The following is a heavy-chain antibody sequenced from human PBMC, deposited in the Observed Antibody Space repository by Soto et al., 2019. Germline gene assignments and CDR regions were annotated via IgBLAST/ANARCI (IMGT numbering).Heavy chain of an antibody. Sequence: QVQLQQWGAGLLKPSETLSLTCAVYGGSFSGYYWSWIRQPPGKGLEWIGEINHSGSTNYNPSLKSRVTISVDTSKNQFSLKLSSVTAADTAVYYCAREAGNYYYSSAMDVWGLGTTVTVSS. CDR1: GGSFSGYY. V-gene: IGHV4-34*01. D-gene: IGHD6-19*01. J-gene: IGHJ6*02. CDR3: AREAGNYYYSSAMDV. CDR2: INHSGST.